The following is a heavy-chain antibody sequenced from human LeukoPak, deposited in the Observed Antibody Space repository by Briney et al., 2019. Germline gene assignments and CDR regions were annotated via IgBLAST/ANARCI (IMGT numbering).Heavy chain of an antibody. CDR3: ARGFQSPRGFDY. CDR2: IIPIFGTA. J-gene: IGHJ4*02. CDR1: GGTFSSYA. Sequence: ASVKVSCKASGGTFSSYAISWVRQAPGQGLEWMGGIIPIFGTANYAQKFQGRVTITTDESTSTAYMELSSLRSEDTAVYYCARGFQSPRGFDYWGQGTLVTVSS. V-gene: IGHV1-69*05. D-gene: IGHD3-10*01.